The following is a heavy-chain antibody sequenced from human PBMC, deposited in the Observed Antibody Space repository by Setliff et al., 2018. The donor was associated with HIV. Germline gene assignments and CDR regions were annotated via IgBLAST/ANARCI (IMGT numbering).Heavy chain of an antibody. J-gene: IGHJ3*02. D-gene: IGHD3-22*01. CDR1: GGSISGHY. CDR3: ARGDYDSSGYYNVDAFDI. Sequence: SETLSLTCTVSGGSISGHYWSWIRQPPGKGLEWIGSIYYSGSTNYNPSLKSRVTISVDTSKNQFSLKLSSVTAADTAVYYCARGDYDSSGYYNVDAFDIWGQGTMVTVSS. V-gene: IGHV4-59*11. CDR2: IYYSGST.